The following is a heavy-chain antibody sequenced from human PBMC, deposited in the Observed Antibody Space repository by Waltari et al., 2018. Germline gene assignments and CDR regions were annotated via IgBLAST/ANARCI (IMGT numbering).Heavy chain of an antibody. Sequence: EVQLLESGGGLVQPGGSLRLSCAASGFPFSSYAMSWVRQAPGKGLEWVSAISGSGGSTYYADSVKGRFTISRDNSKNTLYLQMNSLRAEDTAVYYCAKKPMVRGASDYWGQGTLVTVSS. CDR1: GFPFSSYA. CDR3: AKKPMVRGASDY. D-gene: IGHD3-10*01. J-gene: IGHJ4*02. CDR2: ISGSGGST. V-gene: IGHV3-23*01.